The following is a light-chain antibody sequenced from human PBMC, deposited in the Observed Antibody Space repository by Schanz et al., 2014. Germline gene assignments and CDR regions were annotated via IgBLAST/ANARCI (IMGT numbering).Light chain of an antibody. V-gene: IGLV2-23*01. J-gene: IGLJ1*01. CDR2: DGS. CDR1: SSDVGGYNL. CDR3: SSYGGNLGV. Sequence: QSALTQPASVSGSPGQSITISCTGTSSDVGGYNLVSWYQHHPGEAPKLLIYDGSKRPSGVSNRFSGSKSGNTASLTISGLQAEDEATYYCSSYGGNLGVFGTGTKLTVL.